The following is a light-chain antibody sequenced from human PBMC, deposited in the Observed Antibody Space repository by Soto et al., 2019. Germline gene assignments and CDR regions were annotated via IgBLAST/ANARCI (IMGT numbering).Light chain of an antibody. CDR2: DSF. J-gene: IGKJ1*01. CDR3: LQRATWPWT. CDR1: QSIASY. V-gene: IGKV3-11*01. Sequence: IVLTQFPATLSFSPGESATLSCRASQSIASYLAWYQQKSGQSPRLLIYDSFNRAPGIPDRFSGSGSGTAFTLTISSLEPEDFAVYYCLQRATWPWTFGQGTTVEIK.